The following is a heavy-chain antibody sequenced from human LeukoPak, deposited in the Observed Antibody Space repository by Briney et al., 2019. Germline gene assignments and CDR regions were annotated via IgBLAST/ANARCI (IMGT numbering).Heavy chain of an antibody. CDR1: GGSISSGDYY. J-gene: IGHJ5*02. D-gene: IGHD5-18*01. CDR3: ARVGQGYAGFDP. CDR2: IYYSGST. Sequence: SQTLSLTCTVSGGSISSGDYYWSWIRQPPGKGLEWIEYIYYSGSTYYNPSLKSRVTISVDTSKNQFSLKLSSVTAADTAVYYCARVGQGYAGFDPWGQGTLVTVSS. V-gene: IGHV4-30-4*01.